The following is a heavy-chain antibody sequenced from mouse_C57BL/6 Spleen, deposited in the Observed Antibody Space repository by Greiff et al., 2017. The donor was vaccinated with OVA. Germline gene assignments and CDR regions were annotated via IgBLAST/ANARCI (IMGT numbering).Heavy chain of an antibody. Sequence: VQLQQSGAELARPGASVKLSCKASGYTFTSYGISWVKQRTGQGLEWIGEIYPRSGNTYYNEKFKGKATLTADKSSSTAYMELRSLTSEDSAVYFCAKESPSGYYFDYWGQGTTLTVSS. D-gene: IGHD6-1*01. J-gene: IGHJ2*01. CDR3: AKESPSGYYFDY. V-gene: IGHV1-81*01. CDR1: GYTFTSYG. CDR2: IYPRSGNT.